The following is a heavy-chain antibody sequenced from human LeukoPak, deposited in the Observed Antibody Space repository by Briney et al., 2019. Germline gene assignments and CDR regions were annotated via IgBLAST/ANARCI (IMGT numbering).Heavy chain of an antibody. Sequence: PGGSLRLSCAASGFTFSSYEMNWVRQAPGKGLEGVSNISGSGSSIDYADSVKGRFTISRVTAKNSLYLKMNSLRAEDTAVYYCARRFDIWGRGTMVTVSS. CDR2: ISGSGSSI. CDR3: ARRFDI. V-gene: IGHV3-48*03. J-gene: IGHJ3*02. CDR1: GFTFSSYE.